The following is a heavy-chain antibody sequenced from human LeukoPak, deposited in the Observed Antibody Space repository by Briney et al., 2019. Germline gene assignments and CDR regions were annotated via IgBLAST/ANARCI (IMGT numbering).Heavy chain of an antibody. CDR1: GGTFSSYA. J-gene: IGHJ6*03. CDR3: ASPYDSSGYYSYYYMDV. CDR2: IIPIFGTA. V-gene: IGHV1-69*01. D-gene: IGHD3-22*01. Sequence: SVKVSCKASGGTFSSYAISWVRQAPGQGLEWMGGIIPIFGTANHAQKFQGRVTITADESTSTAYMELSSLRSEDTAVYYCASPYDSSGYYSYYYMDVWGKGTTVTVSS.